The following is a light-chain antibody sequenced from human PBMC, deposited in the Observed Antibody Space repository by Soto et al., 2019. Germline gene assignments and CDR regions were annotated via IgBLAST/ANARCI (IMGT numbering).Light chain of an antibody. CDR1: SSDVGSYNL. J-gene: IGLJ2*01. CDR3: CSYAGGTSVV. Sequence: QSALTQPASVSGSPGQSITISCTGTSSDVGSYNLVSWYQQHPGNAPKLMIYEDIERPSGVSNRFSGSKSGNTASLTISGLQTEDEADYYCCSYAGGTSVVFGGGTKLTVL. V-gene: IGLV2-23*01. CDR2: EDI.